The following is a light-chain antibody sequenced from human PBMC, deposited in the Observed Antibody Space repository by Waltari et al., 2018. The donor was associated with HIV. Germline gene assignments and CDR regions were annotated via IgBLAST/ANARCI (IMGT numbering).Light chain of an antibody. CDR3: QQRRNWPKT. V-gene: IGKV3-11*01. J-gene: IGKJ1*01. CDR2: DAS. Sequence: EIVLTQSPATLSLSPAERATLSCRASQSVSSYLAWYQQKPGQAPRLLIYDASNRATGIPARFSGSGSGTDFTLTISSLESEDFAVYYCQQRRNWPKTFGQGTKVEIK. CDR1: QSVSSY.